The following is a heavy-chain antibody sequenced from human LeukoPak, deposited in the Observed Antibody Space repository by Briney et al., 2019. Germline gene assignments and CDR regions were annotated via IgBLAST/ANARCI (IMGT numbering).Heavy chain of an antibody. CDR1: GDSVSSNSAA. CDR3: AREVNLWFGEVNFDY. D-gene: IGHD3-10*01. J-gene: IGHJ4*02. V-gene: IGHV6-1*01. Sequence: SQTLSLTFAISGDSVSSNSAAWNWIRQSPSRGLEWLGRTYYRSKWYNDYAVSVKSRITINPDTSKNQFSLQLNSVTPGDTAVYYCAREVNLWFGEVNFDYWGQGTLVTVSS. CDR2: TYYRSKWYN.